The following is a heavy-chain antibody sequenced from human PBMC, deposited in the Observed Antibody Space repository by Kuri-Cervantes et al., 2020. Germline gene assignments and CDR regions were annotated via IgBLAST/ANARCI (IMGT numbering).Heavy chain of an antibody. CDR2: ISGSGGST. CDR1: GFTVSSNY. D-gene: IGHD6-19*01. J-gene: IGHJ4*02. V-gene: IGHV3-23*01. Sequence: GESLKISCAASGFTVSSNYMSWVRQAPGKGLEWVSAISGSGGSTYYADSVKGRFTISRDNSKNTLYLQMNSLRAEDTAVYYCAKVIAVAGPLDYWGQGTLVTVSS. CDR3: AKVIAVAGPLDY.